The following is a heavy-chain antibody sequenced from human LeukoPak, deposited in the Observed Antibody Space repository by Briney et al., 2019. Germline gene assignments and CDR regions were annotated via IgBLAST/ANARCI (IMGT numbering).Heavy chain of an antibody. CDR2: IIPIFGTA. CDR1: GYTFTSYG. J-gene: IGHJ5*02. Sequence: GASVKVSCKASGYTFTSYGISWVRQAPGQGLEWMGGIIPIFGTANYAQKFQGRVTITADESTSTAYMELSSLRSEDTAVYYCARISSSPPNNWFDPWGQGTLVTVSS. D-gene: IGHD6-6*01. CDR3: ARISSSPPNNWFDP. V-gene: IGHV1-69*13.